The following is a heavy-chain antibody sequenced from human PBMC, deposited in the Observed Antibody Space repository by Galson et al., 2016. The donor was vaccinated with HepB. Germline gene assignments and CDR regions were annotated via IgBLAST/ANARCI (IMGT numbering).Heavy chain of an antibody. J-gene: IGHJ6*04. CDR2: IGTAGDT. D-gene: IGHD1-1*01. V-gene: IGHV3-13*01. CDR3: ARFIASPWNDYYYYGMDV. CDR1: GLTFSRCE. Sequence: SLRLSCAASGLTFSRCEMHWARQATGKGLEWVSAIGTAGDTYYPGSVRDRFTISRENSKNSLYLQMNSLTAEDTALYYCARFIASPWNDYYYYGMDVWGKGTTVTVSS.